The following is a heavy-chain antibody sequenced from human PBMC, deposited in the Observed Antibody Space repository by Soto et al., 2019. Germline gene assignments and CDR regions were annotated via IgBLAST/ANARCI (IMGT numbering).Heavy chain of an antibody. V-gene: IGHV4-59*01. CDR2: IYYSGST. CDR3: ARVNELRYFDWSRKGDWFDP. J-gene: IGHJ5*02. CDR1: GGSISSYY. D-gene: IGHD3-9*01. Sequence: KPSETLSLTCTVSGGSISSYYWSWIRQPPGKGLEWIGYIYYSGSTNYNPSLKSRVTISVDTSKNQFSLKLSSATAADTAVYYCARVNELRYFDWSRKGDWFDPWGQGTLVTVSS.